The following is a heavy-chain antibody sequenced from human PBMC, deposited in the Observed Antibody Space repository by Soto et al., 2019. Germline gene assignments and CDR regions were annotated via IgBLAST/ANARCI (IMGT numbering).Heavy chain of an antibody. D-gene: IGHD3-10*01. CDR2: INHSGST. V-gene: IGHV4-34*01. J-gene: IGHJ4*02. CDR3: ARGASSYYYGSGSPY. CDR1: GGSFSGYY. Sequence: SETLSLTCAVYGGSFSGYYWSWIRQPPGKGLEWIGEINHSGSTNYNPSLKSRVTISVDTSKNQFSLKLSSVTAADTAVYYCARGASSYYYGSGSPYWGQGTLVTVSS.